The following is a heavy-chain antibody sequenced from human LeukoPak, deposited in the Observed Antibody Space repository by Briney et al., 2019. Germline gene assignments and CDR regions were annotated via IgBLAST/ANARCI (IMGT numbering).Heavy chain of an antibody. CDR3: ARVKVASNYYDSSGPNDAFDI. CDR1: GFTFSSYS. Sequence: GGSLRLSCAASGFTFSSYSMNWVRQAPGKGLEWVSSISSSSSYIYYADSVKGRFTISRDNAKNSLYLQMNSLRAEDTAVYHCARVKVASNYYDSSGPNDAFDIWGQGTMVTVSS. D-gene: IGHD3-22*01. J-gene: IGHJ3*02. V-gene: IGHV3-21*01. CDR2: ISSSSSYI.